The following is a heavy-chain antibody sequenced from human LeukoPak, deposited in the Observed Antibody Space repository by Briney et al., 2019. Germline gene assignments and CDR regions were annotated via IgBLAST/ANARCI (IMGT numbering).Heavy chain of an antibody. J-gene: IGHJ4*02. V-gene: IGHV3-49*03. CDR2: IRRKAYGGTT. CDR3: TRSYYYDSSDYYSY. Sequence: PGGSLRLSCIASGFTFGDYAMSWFRQAPGKGLEWVGFIRRKAYGGTTEYAASVKGRFTISRDDSKSIAYLQMNSLKTEDTAVYYCTRSYYYDSSDYYSYWGQGTLVTVSS. CDR1: GFTFGDYA. D-gene: IGHD3-22*01.